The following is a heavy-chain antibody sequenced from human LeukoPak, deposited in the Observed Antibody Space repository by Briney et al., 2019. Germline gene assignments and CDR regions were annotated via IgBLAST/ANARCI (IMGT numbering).Heavy chain of an antibody. CDR1: GFTFSSYW. CDR3: AKGQVFQCDY. D-gene: IGHD2/OR15-2a*01. Sequence: PGGSLRLSCAASGFTFSSYWMSWVRQAPGKGLEWVANIKQDGSEKYYVDSVKGRFTISRDNSRNTLYLQMNSLRAEDTAVYYCAKGQVFQCDYWGQGTLVTVSS. J-gene: IGHJ4*02. V-gene: IGHV3-7*03. CDR2: IKQDGSEK.